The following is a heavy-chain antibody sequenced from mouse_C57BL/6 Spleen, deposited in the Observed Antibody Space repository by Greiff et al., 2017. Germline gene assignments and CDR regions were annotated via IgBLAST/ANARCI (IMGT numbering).Heavy chain of an antibody. CDR1: GYTFTSYA. CDR2: IYPSDGST. D-gene: IGHD2-5*01. J-gene: IGHJ3*01. CDR3: ARKKDYYSNSWFAY. V-gene: IGHV1-85*01. Sequence: QVQLQQSGPELVKPGASVKLSCKASGYTFTSYAINWVKQRPGQGLEWIGCIYPSDGSTKYNEKFKGKATLTVDTSSSTAYLELHSLTSEDSAVXFCARKKDYYSNSWFAYWGQGTLVTVSA.